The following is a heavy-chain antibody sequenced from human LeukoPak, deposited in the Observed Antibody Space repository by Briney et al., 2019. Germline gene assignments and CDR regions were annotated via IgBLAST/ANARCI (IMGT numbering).Heavy chain of an antibody. V-gene: IGHV1-2*02. CDR2: IHPNSGGT. Sequence: EASVKVSCKASGYTFTGYYMHWVRQAPGQGLGWVGWIHPNSGGTNYAQKFQGRVTMTRHTSISTAYMELSRLRSDDTAVYYCYITMVVPGLGGPLDYYMDVWGKGTTVTVSS. D-gene: IGHD3-22*01. J-gene: IGHJ6*03. CDR1: GYTFTGYY. CDR3: YITMVVPGLGGPLDYYMDV.